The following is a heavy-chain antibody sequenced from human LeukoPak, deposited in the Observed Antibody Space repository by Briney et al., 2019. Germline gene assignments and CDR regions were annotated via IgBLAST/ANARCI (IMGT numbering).Heavy chain of an antibody. CDR3: ARGPYDYVWGSYPKNDY. J-gene: IGHJ4*02. CDR1: GYTFTSYG. D-gene: IGHD3-16*02. CDR2: IGAYNGNT. V-gene: IGHV1-18*01. Sequence: ASVKVSCKASGYTFTSYGISWVRQAPGQGLEWMGWIGAYNGNTNYAQKLQGRVTMTTDTSTSTAYMELRSLRSDDTAVYYCARGPYDYVWGSYPKNDYWGQGTLVTVSS.